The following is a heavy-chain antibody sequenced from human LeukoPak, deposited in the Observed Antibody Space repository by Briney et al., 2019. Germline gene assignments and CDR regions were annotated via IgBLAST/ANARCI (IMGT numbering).Heavy chain of an antibody. CDR1: GGTFSSYA. CDR3: ARERRYCTNGVCHNDAFDI. Sequence: ASVKVSCKASGGTFSSYAISWVRQAPGQGLEWMGGIIPIFGTANYAQKFQGRVTITADESTSTAYMELSSLRSEDTAVYYCARERRYCTNGVCHNDAFDIWGQGTMVTVSS. CDR2: IIPIFGTA. D-gene: IGHD2-8*01. V-gene: IGHV1-69*13. J-gene: IGHJ3*02.